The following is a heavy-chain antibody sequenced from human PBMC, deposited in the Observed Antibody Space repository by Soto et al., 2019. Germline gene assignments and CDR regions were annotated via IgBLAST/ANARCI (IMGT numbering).Heavy chain of an antibody. CDR2: ISGSGGTT. V-gene: IGHV3-23*01. D-gene: IGHD6-19*01. Sequence: EVQLLESGGGLVQPGGSLRLSCAASGFTFSSYAMSWVRQAPGKGLEWVSAISGSGGTTYYADSVKGRFTFSRDNSTDTLYLQMNSLRAEDPAVYYCAKTANGWFSGFDIWGQGTMVTVSS. J-gene: IGHJ3*02. CDR3: AKTANGWFSGFDI. CDR1: GFTFSSYA.